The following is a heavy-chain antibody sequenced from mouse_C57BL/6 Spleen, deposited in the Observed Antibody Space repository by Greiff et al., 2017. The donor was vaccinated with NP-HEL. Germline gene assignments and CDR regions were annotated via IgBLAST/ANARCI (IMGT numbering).Heavy chain of an antibody. D-gene: IGHD2-3*01. Sequence: EVQLQQSGAELVRPGASVKLSCTASGFTITDYCMHWVKQRPEQGLEWIGKIDPEDGDTEYAPKFQGKATMPADKSSNTAYLQLSSLTSEDSAVYYCASHDGYYFAWAMDDRGHATSVTV. CDR3: ASHDGYYFAWAMDD. CDR1: GFTITDYC. V-gene: IGHV14-1*01. CDR2: IDPEDGDT. J-gene: IGHJ4*01.